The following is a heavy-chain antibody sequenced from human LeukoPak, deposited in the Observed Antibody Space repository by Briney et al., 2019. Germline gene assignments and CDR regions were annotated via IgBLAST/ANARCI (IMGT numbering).Heavy chain of an antibody. V-gene: IGHV3-30-3*01. J-gene: IGHJ4*02. CDR3: ASHYDTSGYHYFDF. CDR1: GYTFSRYA. CDR2: ISYDGSNK. D-gene: IGHD3-22*01. Sequence: GGSLRLSCAASGYTFSRYAMHWVRQAPGKGLEWVAVISYDGSNKYYADSVKGRFTISRDSSKNTLYLQMNSLRAEDTAVYYCASHYDTSGYHYFDFRGQGTLVTVSS.